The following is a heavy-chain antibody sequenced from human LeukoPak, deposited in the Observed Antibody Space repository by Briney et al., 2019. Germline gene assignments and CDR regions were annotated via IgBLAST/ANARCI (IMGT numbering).Heavy chain of an antibody. CDR2: ISGSGGST. CDR1: GFTFSSYA. J-gene: IGHJ4*02. D-gene: IGHD5-18*01. CDR3: ARTDTAMVPFDY. V-gene: IGHV3-23*01. Sequence: GGSLRLSRAASGFTFSSYAMSWVRQAPGKGLEWVSAISGSGGSTYYADSVKGRFTISRDNAKNSLYLQMNCLRAEDTAVYYCARTDTAMVPFDYWGQGTLVTVSS.